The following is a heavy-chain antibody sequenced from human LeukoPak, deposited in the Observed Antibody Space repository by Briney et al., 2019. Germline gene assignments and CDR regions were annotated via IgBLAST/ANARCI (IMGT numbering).Heavy chain of an antibody. CDR1: GGSFSGYY. CDR2: INHRGST. V-gene: IGHV4-34*01. Sequence: SETLSLTCAVYGGSFSGYYWSWIRQPPGKGPEWIGEINHRGSTNYNPSLKSRVTISVDTSKNQFALKLSSVTAADTAVYYCARDRSSYFDYWGQGTLVTVSS. D-gene: IGHD1-14*01. J-gene: IGHJ4*02. CDR3: ARDRSSYFDY.